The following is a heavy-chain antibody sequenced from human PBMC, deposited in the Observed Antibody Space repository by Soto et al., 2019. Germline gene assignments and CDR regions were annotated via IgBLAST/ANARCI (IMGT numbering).Heavy chain of an antibody. CDR1: GLTFSSYA. CDR2: ISGSGGST. V-gene: IGHV3-23*01. J-gene: IGHJ5*02. Sequence: GSLRLSCAASGLTFSSYAMSWVRQAPGKGLEWVSAISGSGGSTYYADSVKGRFTISRDNSKNTLYLQMNSLRAEDTAVYYCAKDANTIFGVVTWFDPWGQGTLVTVSS. D-gene: IGHD3-3*01. CDR3: AKDANTIFGVVTWFDP.